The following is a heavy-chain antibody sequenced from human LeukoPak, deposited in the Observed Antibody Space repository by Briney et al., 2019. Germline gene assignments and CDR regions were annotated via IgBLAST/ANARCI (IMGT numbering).Heavy chain of an antibody. CDR2: IWYDGSNK. J-gene: IGHJ4*02. CDR3: ECITMVRGATSGGDY. D-gene: IGHD3-10*01. CDR1: GFTFSRDG. V-gene: IGHV3-30*02. Sequence: GGSLRLSCAASGFTFSRDGMHWVRQAPGKGLEWVAVIWYDGSNKYYADSVKGRFTISRDNSKNTLYLQMNSLRAEDTAVYYCECITMVRGATSGGDYWGQGTLVTVSS.